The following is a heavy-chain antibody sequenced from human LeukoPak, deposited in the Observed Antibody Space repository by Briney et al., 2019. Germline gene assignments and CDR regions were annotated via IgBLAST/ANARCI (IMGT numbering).Heavy chain of an antibody. D-gene: IGHD5-12*01. Sequence: VGSLRLSCAGSGFPFSSHGMNWVRQAPGKGLEWVSGISPGGPTYYADSVKGRFSISRDDSKNTLCLQMINLRAADTAVYYCAKDGAWLRFDDWGQGILVTVSS. CDR2: ISPGGPT. J-gene: IGHJ4*02. V-gene: IGHV3-23*01. CDR3: AKDGAWLRFDD. CDR1: GFPFSSHG.